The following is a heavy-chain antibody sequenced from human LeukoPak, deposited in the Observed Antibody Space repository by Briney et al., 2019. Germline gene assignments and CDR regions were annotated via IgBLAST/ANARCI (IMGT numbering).Heavy chain of an antibody. J-gene: IGHJ4*02. CDR2: ISAYNGNT. Sequence: ASVKVSCKASGYTFTSYGISWVRQAPGQGLEWMGWISAYNGNTNYAQKLHGRVTMTTDTSTSTAYMELRSLRSDDTAVYYCAWGAEYYDILTVYYTIDYWGQGTLVTVSS. CDR3: AWGAEYYDILTVYYTIDY. D-gene: IGHD3-9*01. V-gene: IGHV1-18*01. CDR1: GYTFTSYG.